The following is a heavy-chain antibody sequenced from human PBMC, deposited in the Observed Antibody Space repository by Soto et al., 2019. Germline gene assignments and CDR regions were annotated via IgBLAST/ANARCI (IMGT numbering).Heavy chain of an antibody. D-gene: IGHD4-17*01. CDR1: GYSFSSYW. V-gene: IGHV5-51*01. CDR2: IYPGDSDT. J-gene: IGHJ3*02. Sequence: GESLKISCKGSGYSFSSYWIGWVRQMPGKGLEWMGIIYPGDSDTRYSPSFQGQVTISADKSISTAYLQWSSLKASDTAMYYCARHPYGVQDAFDIWGQGTMVTVSS. CDR3: ARHPYGVQDAFDI.